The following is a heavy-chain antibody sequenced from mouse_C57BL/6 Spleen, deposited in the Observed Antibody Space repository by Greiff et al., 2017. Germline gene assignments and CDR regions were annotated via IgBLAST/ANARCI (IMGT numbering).Heavy chain of an antibody. CDR1: GYAFTNYL. D-gene: IGHD2-5*01. CDR3: ARSPYYSNHYYARDY. CDR2: INPGSGGT. J-gene: IGHJ4*01. Sequence: VNLVESGAELVRPGTSVKVSCKASGYAFTNYLIEWVKQRPGQGLEWIGVINPGSGGTNYNEKVKGKATLTADKSYSTAYMQLSSLTSEDSAVYFCARSPYYSNHYYARDYWGQGTSVTVSS. V-gene: IGHV1-54*01.